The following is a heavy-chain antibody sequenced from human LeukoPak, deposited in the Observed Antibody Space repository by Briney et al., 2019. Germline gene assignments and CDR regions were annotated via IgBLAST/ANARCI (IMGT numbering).Heavy chain of an antibody. J-gene: IGHJ3*02. D-gene: IGHD6-19*01. Sequence: ASVKVSCKASGGTFSSYAISWVRQAPGQGLEWMGGIIPIFGTANYAQKFQGRVTITTDESTSTAYMELSSLRSEDTAVYYCARVRGAVKEAFDIWGQGTMVTVSS. CDR3: ARVRGAVKEAFDI. CDR1: GGTFSSYA. CDR2: IIPIFGTA. V-gene: IGHV1-69*05.